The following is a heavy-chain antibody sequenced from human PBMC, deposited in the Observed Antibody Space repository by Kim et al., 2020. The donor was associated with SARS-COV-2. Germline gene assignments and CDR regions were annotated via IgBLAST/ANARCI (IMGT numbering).Heavy chain of an antibody. CDR3: ARGSCSGGSCLSGFYYYGLDV. CDR2: VNHSGST. D-gene: IGHD2-15*01. V-gene: IGHV4-34*01. Sequence: SETLSLTCGVYGGTFSAYYWTWIRQPPGKGLEWIGEVNHSGSTNYSPSLKSRLTISVDTSKNQFSLKLTSVIAADTAVYYCARGSCSGGSCLSGFYYYGLDVWGQGTTVTVS. J-gene: IGHJ6*02. CDR1: GGTFSAYY.